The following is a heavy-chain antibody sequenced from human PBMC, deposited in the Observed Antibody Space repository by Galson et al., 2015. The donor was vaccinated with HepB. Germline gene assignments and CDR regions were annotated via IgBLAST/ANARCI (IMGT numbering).Heavy chain of an antibody. V-gene: IGHV3-7*01. CDR3: ARDRLIIATTAGFDQ. CDR2: IKQDGSET. CDR1: GFTSSSYW. Sequence: SLRLSCAASGFTSSSYWMSWVRQVPGKGLEWVANIKQDGSETKYVDSVKGRFTIFRDNAKNSLYLQMNSLRVEDTAVYYCARDRLIIATTAGFDQWDQGALVAVSS. J-gene: IGHJ4*02. D-gene: IGHD1-7*01.